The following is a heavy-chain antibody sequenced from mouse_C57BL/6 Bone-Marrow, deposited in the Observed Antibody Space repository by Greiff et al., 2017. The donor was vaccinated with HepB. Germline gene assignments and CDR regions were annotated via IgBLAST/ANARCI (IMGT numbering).Heavy chain of an antibody. J-gene: IGHJ2*01. D-gene: IGHD1-1*01. CDR2: ISSGSSTI. CDR3: ARSPFTTVVIDY. CDR1: GFTFSDYG. V-gene: IGHV5-17*01. Sequence: EVMLVESGGGLVKPGGSLKLSCAASGFTFSDYGMHWVRQAPEKGLEWVAYISSGSSTIYYADTVKGRFTISRDNAKNTLFLQMTSLRSEDTAMYYCARSPFTTVVIDYWGQGTTLTVSS.